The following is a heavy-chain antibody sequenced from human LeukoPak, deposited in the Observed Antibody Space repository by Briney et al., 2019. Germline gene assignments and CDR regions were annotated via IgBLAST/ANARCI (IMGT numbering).Heavy chain of an antibody. D-gene: IGHD3-22*01. CDR2: ISGSGGST. V-gene: IGHV3-23*01. J-gene: IGHJ4*02. CDR1: GFTFSTYA. CDR3: GKDWRTQWLLRNAAFDY. Sequence: PGGSLRLSCAASGFTFSTYAMSWVRQAPGKGLEWVSTISGSGGSTDYADSVKGRFTISRDNSRNTLYLQMNSLRAEDTAVYYCGKDWRTQWLLRNAAFDYWGQGTLVTVSS.